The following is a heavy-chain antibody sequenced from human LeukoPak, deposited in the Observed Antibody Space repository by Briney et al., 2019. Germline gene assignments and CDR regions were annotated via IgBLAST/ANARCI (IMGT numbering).Heavy chain of an antibody. CDR2: INHSGST. CDR3: AGGYSSSWYPGYYMDV. Sequence: SETLSLTCAVYGGSFSGYCWSWIRQPPGKGLEWIGEINHSGSTNYNPSLKSRVTISVDTSKNQFSLKLSSVTAADTAVYYCAGGYSSSWYPGYYMDVWGKGTTVTVSS. J-gene: IGHJ6*03. CDR1: GGSFSGYC. V-gene: IGHV4-34*01. D-gene: IGHD6-13*01.